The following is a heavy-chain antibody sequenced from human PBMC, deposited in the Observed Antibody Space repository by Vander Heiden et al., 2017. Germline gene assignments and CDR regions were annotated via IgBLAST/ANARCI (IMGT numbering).Heavy chain of an antibody. CDR3: ARDLVPIAESFSYDGLDV. V-gene: IGHV1-46*01. J-gene: IGHJ6*02. CDR2: ITPSGLST. CDR1: GYSSTTDL. Sequence: QVQVVQSAAEVREPGASVKVCCKASGYSSTTDLIHGVRQAPGQGLEWMGMITPSGLSTSNEQKFQGRVTLTRDTSTTTVYMELSSLSSEDTAVYYCARDLVPIAESFSYDGLDVWGQGTTVTVSS. D-gene: IGHD2-2*01.